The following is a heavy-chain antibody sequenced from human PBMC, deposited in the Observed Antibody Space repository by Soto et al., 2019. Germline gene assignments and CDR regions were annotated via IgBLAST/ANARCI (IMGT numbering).Heavy chain of an antibody. Sequence: SETLSLTCAVSGGSISSSNWWSWVSQPPGKGLEWIGEIYHSGSTNYNPSLKSRVTISVDKSKNQFSLKLSSVTAADTAVYYCARGYDILTGYYGGAFDIWGQGTMVT. CDR2: IYHSGST. V-gene: IGHV4-4*02. CDR3: ARGYDILTGYYGGAFDI. J-gene: IGHJ3*02. D-gene: IGHD3-9*01. CDR1: GGSISSSNW.